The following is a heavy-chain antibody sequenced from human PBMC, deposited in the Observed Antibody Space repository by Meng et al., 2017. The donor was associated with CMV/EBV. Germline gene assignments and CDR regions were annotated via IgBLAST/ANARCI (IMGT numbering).Heavy chain of an antibody. CDR3: ARGQRWLQPIDY. D-gene: IGHD5-24*01. Sequence: LTCAVYGGSFGGYCWGWIRQPPGKGLEWIGEINHSGSTNYNPSLKSRVTISVDTSKNQFSLKLSSVTAADTAVYYCARGQRWLQPIDYWGQGTLVTVSS. CDR2: INHSGST. J-gene: IGHJ4*02. CDR1: GGSFGGYC. V-gene: IGHV4-34*01.